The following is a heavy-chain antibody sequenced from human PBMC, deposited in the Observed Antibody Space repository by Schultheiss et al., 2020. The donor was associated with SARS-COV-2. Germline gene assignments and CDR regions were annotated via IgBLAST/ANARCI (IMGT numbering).Heavy chain of an antibody. CDR3: ARGGNYYGSGSYSCMDV. D-gene: IGHD3-10*01. V-gene: IGHV3-23*01. Sequence: GESLKISCAASGFTFSNAWMSWVRQAPGKGLEWVSAISGSGDRTYYADSVKGRFTISRDNSRNTLYLQMNSLRAEDTAVYYCARGGNYYGSGSYSCMDVWGQGTTVTVSS. J-gene: IGHJ6*02. CDR2: ISGSGDRT. CDR1: GFTFSNAW.